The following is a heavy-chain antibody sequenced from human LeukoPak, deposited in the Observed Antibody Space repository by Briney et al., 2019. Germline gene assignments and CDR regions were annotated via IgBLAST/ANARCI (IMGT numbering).Heavy chain of an antibody. CDR1: GDSISGYY. Sequence: SETLSLTCTVSGDSISGYYWSWTRQPPGKGLEWIGYIYYSGSTSYNPSLKSRVTISVDTSKNQFSLKLSSVTAAVRGVYYCDWGEGALVTVSS. CDR3: D. V-gene: IGHV4-59*08. CDR2: IYYSGST. J-gene: IGHJ4*02.